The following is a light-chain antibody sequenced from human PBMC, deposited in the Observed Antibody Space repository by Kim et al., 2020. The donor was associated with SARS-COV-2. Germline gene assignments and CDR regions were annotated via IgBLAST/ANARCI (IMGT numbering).Light chain of an antibody. CDR2: QDT. CDR3: LSLVISPFV. J-gene: IGLJ1*01. V-gene: IGLV3-1*01. Sequence: SYELTQPPSVSVSPGQTASITCSGDKLGATYACWYQQQPGQSPVLVIYQDTTRPSAIPDRFSLSTSGNTATLPIRGTPPFVDAAYSFLSLVISPFVF. CDR1: KLGATY.